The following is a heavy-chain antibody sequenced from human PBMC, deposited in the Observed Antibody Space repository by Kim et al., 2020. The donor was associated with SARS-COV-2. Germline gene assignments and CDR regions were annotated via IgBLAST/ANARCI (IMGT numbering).Heavy chain of an antibody. J-gene: IGHJ4*02. V-gene: IGHV3-30*04. CDR3: ARGDSGSYLSFDY. CDR2: ISYDGSNK. D-gene: IGHD1-26*01. CDR1: GFTFSSYA. Sequence: GGSLRLSCAASGFTFSSYAMHWVRQAPGKGLEWVAVISYDGSNKYYADSVKGRFTISRDNSKNTLYLQMNSLRAEDTAVYYCARGDSGSYLSFDYWGQGTLVTVSS.